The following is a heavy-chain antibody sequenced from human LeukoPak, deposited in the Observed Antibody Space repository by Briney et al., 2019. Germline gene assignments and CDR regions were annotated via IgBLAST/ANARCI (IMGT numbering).Heavy chain of an antibody. V-gene: IGHV4-59*01. CDR1: GGSISSYY. CDR2: IYYSGST. J-gene: IGHJ4*02. D-gene: IGHD5-18*01. Sequence: SETLSLTCTVSGGSISSYYWSWIRQPPGKGLEWIGYIYYSGSTNYNPSLKSRVTISVDTSKNQFSLKLSSVTAADTAVYYCARLKSYGIFDYWGQGTLVTVSS. CDR3: ARLKSYGIFDY.